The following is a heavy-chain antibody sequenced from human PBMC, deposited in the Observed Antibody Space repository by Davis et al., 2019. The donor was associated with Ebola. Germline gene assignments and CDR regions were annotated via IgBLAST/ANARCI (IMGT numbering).Heavy chain of an antibody. V-gene: IGHV3-30-3*01. D-gene: IGHD3-22*01. CDR1: GFTFSSYA. Sequence: GGSLRLSCAASGFTFSSYAMHWVRQAPGKGLEWVAVISYDGSNKYYADSVKGRFTISRDNSKNTLYLQMNSLRAEDTAVYYCAKDTSITMIVVVIDYWGQGTLVTVSS. J-gene: IGHJ4*02. CDR2: ISYDGSNK. CDR3: AKDTSITMIVVVIDY.